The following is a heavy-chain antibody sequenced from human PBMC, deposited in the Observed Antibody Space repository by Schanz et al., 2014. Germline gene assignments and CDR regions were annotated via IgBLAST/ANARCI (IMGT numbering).Heavy chain of an antibody. Sequence: QVQLVESVGGLVKPGGSLRLSCAASGFIFNDYYMNWIRQAPGKGLEWLSYISRDGTTSYYADSVKGRFTMSRDNAKNSLYLEMTSLKGEATAVYYCARENLNWEAFDIWGQGTVVTVSS. CDR3: ARENLNWEAFDI. J-gene: IGHJ3*02. D-gene: IGHD7-27*01. V-gene: IGHV3-11*01. CDR1: GFIFNDYY. CDR2: ISRDGTTS.